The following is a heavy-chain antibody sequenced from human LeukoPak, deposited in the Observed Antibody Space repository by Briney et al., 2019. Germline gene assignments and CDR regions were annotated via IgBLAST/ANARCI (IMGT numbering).Heavy chain of an antibody. V-gene: IGHV3-30*18. J-gene: IGHJ3*02. D-gene: IGHD1-20*01. Sequence: GSLRLSCAASGFTFSSYGMHWVRQAPGKGLEWVAVISYDGSNKYYADSVRGRFTISRDNSKNTLYLQMNSLRAEDTAVYYCAKDAEWYNWNRGAFDIWGQGTMVTVSS. CDR3: AKDAEWYNWNRGAFDI. CDR2: ISYDGSNK. CDR1: GFTFSSYG.